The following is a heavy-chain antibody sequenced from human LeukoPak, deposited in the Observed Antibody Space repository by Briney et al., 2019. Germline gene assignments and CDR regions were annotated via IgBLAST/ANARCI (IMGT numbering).Heavy chain of an antibody. Sequence: PSETLSLTCAVSGGSISSGDYSWSWIRQPPGKGLEWIGYIYHSGSSYYNPSLKSRVTISVDRSKNQFSLRLRSVTAADTAVYYCARDLGPDDAFDIWGQGTMVTVSS. D-gene: IGHD1-14*01. J-gene: IGHJ3*02. CDR2: IYHSGSS. CDR1: GGSISSGDYS. CDR3: ARDLGPDDAFDI. V-gene: IGHV4-30-2*01.